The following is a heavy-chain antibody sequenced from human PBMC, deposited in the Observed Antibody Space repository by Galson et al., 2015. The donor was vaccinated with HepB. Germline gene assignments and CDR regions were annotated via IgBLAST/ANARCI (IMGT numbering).Heavy chain of an antibody. CDR1: GGSISSGDYY. CDR2: IYYTGGS. V-gene: IGHV4-30-4*01. Sequence: TLSLTCTVSGGSISSGDYYWSWIRQPPGKGLEWIGYIYYTGGSNHNPSLKSRVTISVDTSKNQFSLKLRSVTAADTAVYYCAGDRTLLGTGMDVWGQGTTVTVSS. CDR3: AGDRTLLGTGMDV. J-gene: IGHJ6*02. D-gene: IGHD7-27*01.